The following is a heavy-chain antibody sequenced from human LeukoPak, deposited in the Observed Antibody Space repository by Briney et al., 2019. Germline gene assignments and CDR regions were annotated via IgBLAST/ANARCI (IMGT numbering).Heavy chain of an antibody. CDR2: ISGSGGST. J-gene: IGHJ3*02. V-gene: IGHV3-23*01. CDR3: ARGLFLSGYLDAFDI. Sequence: PGGSLRLSCAASGFTFSSYAMSWVRQAPGKGLEWVLAISGSGGSTYYADSVKGRFTISRDNSKNTLYLQMNSLRVEDTAVYYCARGLFLSGYLDAFDIWGQGTVVTVSS. CDR1: GFTFSSYA. D-gene: IGHD3-22*01.